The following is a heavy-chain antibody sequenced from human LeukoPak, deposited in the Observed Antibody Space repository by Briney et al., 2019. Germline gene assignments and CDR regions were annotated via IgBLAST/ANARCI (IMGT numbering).Heavy chain of an antibody. D-gene: IGHD4-17*01. Sequence: SETLSLTCAVSGGSVSSVSHYWSWIRQPPGKGLEWIGYIYYSGTTNYNPSLKSRVTISVDTSKNQLSLKMSFVAAADTAVYYCARDRDYAFDYWGQGTLVTVSS. CDR3: ARDRDYAFDY. CDR1: GGSVSSVSHY. CDR2: IYYSGTT. V-gene: IGHV4-61*01. J-gene: IGHJ4*02.